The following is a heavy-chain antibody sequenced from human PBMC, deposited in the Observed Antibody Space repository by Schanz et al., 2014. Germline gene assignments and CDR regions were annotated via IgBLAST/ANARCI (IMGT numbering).Heavy chain of an antibody. Sequence: QVQLVQSGAEVKKPGASVKLSCEASGYTFTSYFLHWVRQAPGQGPEWMGIIHPSGGSTNYDQQFLSRRFMTRDTTTNTVYMNLISRTSADDAVVYCGRGFLASGGKTFDCWGQGTLVTVSS. CDR2: IHPSGGST. CDR1: GYTFTSYF. CDR3: GRGFLASGGKTFDC. D-gene: IGHD1-26*01. J-gene: IGHJ4*02. V-gene: IGHV1-46*03.